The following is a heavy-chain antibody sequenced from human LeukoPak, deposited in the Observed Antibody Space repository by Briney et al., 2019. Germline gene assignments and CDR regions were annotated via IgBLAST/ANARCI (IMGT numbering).Heavy chain of an antibody. J-gene: IGHJ5*02. V-gene: IGHV1-69*04. D-gene: IGHD4-17*01. CDR2: IIPILGIA. CDR1: GGTFSSYA. CDR3: ARSVTTTVTGWFDP. Sequence: ASVKVSCKASGGTFSSYAISWVRQAPGQGLEWMGRIIPILGIANYAQKFQGRVTITADKSTSTAYMELSSLRSEDTAVYYCARSVTTTVTGWFDPWGRGTLVTVSS.